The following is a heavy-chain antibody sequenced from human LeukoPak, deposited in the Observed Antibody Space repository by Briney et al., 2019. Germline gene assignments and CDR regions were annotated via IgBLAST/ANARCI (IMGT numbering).Heavy chain of an antibody. CDR1: GFTFNSYA. D-gene: IGHD3-22*01. CDR2: IGGSGDNT. J-gene: IGHJ4*02. CDR3: AKDRLGYDSLGKFFDY. V-gene: IGHV3-23*01. Sequence: GGSLRLSCAASGFTFNSYAMSWVRQAPGTGLEWVSAIGGSGDNTYYADSVKGRFTISRDNSKNTPYLQMNSLRAEDTAVYYCAKDRLGYDSLGKFFDYWGQGTLVTVSS.